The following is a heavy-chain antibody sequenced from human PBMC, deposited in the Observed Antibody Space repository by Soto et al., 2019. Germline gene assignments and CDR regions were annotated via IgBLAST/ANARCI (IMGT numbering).Heavy chain of an antibody. Sequence: QVQLVQSGAEVKKPGASVKVSCKASGYTFTRYGISWVRQAPGQGLEWMGWISAYSDSPNYAPNYAQKFRDTVTLTTATSTITAYLELRSLKPDDTAVYYCVRDWYCSGGRCSDCFDPWGQGTLVTVSP. CDR1: GYTFTRYG. J-gene: IGHJ5*02. V-gene: IGHV1-18*01. D-gene: IGHD2-15*01. CDR3: VRDWYCSGGRCSDCFDP. CDR2: ISAYSDSPNYAP.